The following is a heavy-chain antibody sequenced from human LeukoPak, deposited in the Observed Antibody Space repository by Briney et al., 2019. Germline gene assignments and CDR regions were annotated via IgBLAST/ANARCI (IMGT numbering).Heavy chain of an antibody. CDR3: ARGRLWFGELLYPFDY. Sequence: KPSETPSLTCTVSGGSISSYYWSWIRQPAGKGLEWIGRMYTSGSTNYNPSLKSRVTMSVDTSKNQFSLKPSSVTAADTAVYYCARGRLWFGELLYPFDYWGRGTLVTVSS. J-gene: IGHJ4*02. CDR1: GGSISSYY. D-gene: IGHD3-10*01. CDR2: MYTSGST. V-gene: IGHV4-4*07.